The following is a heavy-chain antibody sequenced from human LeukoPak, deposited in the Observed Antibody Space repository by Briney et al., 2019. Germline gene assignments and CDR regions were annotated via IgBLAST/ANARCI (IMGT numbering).Heavy chain of an antibody. CDR2: MNPNSGNT. CDR3: AXXXMVRGVIKYYYYYYMDV. Sequence: ASVKVSCKASGYTFTGYYMHWVRQATGQGLEWMGWMNPNSGNTGYAQKFQGRVTMTRNTSISTAYMELSSLRSEDTAVYYCAXXXMVRGVIKYYYYYYMDVWGKGTTVTISS. J-gene: IGHJ6*03. V-gene: IGHV1-8*02. D-gene: IGHD3-10*01. CDR1: GYTFTGYY.